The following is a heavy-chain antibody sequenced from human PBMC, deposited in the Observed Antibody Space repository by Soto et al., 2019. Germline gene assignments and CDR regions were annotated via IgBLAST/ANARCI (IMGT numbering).Heavy chain of an antibody. CDR1: GFTFSSYG. V-gene: IGHV3-30*18. Sequence: QVQVVESGGGVVQPGRSLRLSCAASGFTFSSYGMHWVRQAPGKGLAWVAVISYDGSNKYYADSVKGRFTISRDNSKNPLYLHMNSLRAEDTAVYYCAKGPQHSDYWYFDLWGRGTLVTVSS. J-gene: IGHJ2*01. CDR3: AKGPQHSDYWYFDL. CDR2: ISYDGSNK.